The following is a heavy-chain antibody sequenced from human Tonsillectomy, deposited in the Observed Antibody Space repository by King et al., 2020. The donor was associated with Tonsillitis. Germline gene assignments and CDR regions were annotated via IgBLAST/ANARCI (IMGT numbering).Heavy chain of an antibody. J-gene: IGHJ6*02. CDR1: GYIFTSYW. Sequence: DVQLVESGAEMKKPGESLKISCEGSGYIFTSYWIGWVRQMPGKGLEWMGIIYPGDSDTRYSPSFQGQVTISADKSISTAYLQWSSLKASDTAMYYCARLSSGWSYSPGEYYYGMDVWGQGTTVTVSS. CDR3: ARLSSGWSYSPGEYYYGMDV. CDR2: IYPGDSDT. V-gene: IGHV5-51*01. D-gene: IGHD6-19*01.